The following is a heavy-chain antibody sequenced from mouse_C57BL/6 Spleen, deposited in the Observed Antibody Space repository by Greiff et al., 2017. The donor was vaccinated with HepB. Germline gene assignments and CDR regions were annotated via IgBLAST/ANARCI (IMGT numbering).Heavy chain of an antibody. CDR3: TRDDDYYWYFDV. D-gene: IGHD2-3*01. CDR1: GFTFSSYA. CDR2: ISSGGDYI. V-gene: IGHV5-9-1*02. Sequence: EVKLVESGEGLVKPGGSLKLSCAASGFTFSSYAMSWVRQTPEKRLEWVAYISSGGDYIYYADTVKGRFTISRDNARNTLYLQMSSLKSEDTAMYYCTRDDDYYWYFDVWGTGTTVTVSS. J-gene: IGHJ1*03.